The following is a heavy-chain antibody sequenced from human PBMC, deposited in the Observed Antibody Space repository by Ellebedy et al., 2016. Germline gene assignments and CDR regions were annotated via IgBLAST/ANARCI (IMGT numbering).Heavy chain of an antibody. CDR2: INPSGGST. CDR1: GYTFTSYY. V-gene: IGHV1-46*04. D-gene: IGHD4-17*01. CDR3: ARDLLSQTVTHNYYYGMDV. J-gene: IGHJ6*02. Sequence: ASVKVSCKASGYTFTSYYMHWVRQAPGQGLEWMGIINPSGGSTSYAQKLQGRVTMTRDTSTSTVYMELSSLRSEDTAVYYCARDLLSQTVTHNYYYGMDVWGQGTTVTVSS.